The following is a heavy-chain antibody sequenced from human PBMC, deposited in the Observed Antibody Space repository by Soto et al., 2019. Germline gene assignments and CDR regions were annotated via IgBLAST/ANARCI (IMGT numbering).Heavy chain of an antibody. V-gene: IGHV3-48*02. D-gene: IGHD3-22*01. J-gene: IGHJ3*02. Sequence: GGSLRLSCAASGFTFSSYSMNWVRQAPGKGLEWVSYISSSSSTIYYADSVKGRFTISRDNAKSSLYLQMNSLRDEDTAVYYCARERVPYYDSSGYRPPHAFDIWGQGTMVTVSS. CDR3: ARERVPYYDSSGYRPPHAFDI. CDR2: ISSSSSTI. CDR1: GFTFSSYS.